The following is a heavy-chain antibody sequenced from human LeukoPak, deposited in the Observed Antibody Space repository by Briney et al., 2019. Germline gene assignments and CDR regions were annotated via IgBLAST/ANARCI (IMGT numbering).Heavy chain of an antibody. CDR2: INPSDGSI. D-gene: IGHD3-16*01. V-gene: IGHV1-46*01. J-gene: IGHJ4*02. CDR3: ARVPLGGAFDY. Sequence: ASVKVSCKASGYIFTSYYMHWVRQAPGQGLEWMGIINPSDGSINYAQKFQGRVTMTRDTSTGTVYMDLTSLRSDDTAVYHCARVPLGGAFDYWGQGTLVTVSS. CDR1: GYIFTSYY.